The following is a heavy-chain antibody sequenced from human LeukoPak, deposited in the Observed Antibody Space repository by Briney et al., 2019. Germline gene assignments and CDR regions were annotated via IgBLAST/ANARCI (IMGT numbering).Heavy chain of an antibody. Sequence: SGPALVKPTQTLTLTCTFSGFSLSTSGMRVSWIHQAPGKALEWLARLDWDDDKFYNTSLKTRLTISKDTSKNQVVLTMTDMDAVDTGTYFWTRTLGQLVHGRRYWYFDLWGRGTLVTVSS. CDR2: LDWDDDK. CDR3: TRTLGQLVHGRRYWYFDL. CDR1: GFSLSTSGMR. V-gene: IGHV2-70*04. J-gene: IGHJ2*01. D-gene: IGHD1-1*01.